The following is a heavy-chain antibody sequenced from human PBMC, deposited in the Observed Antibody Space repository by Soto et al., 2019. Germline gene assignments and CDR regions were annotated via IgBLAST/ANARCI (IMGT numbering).Heavy chain of an antibody. D-gene: IGHD3-3*01. CDR1: GGSISSSSYY. V-gene: IGHV4-39*01. Sequence: SETLSLTCTVSGGSISSSSYYWGWIRQPPGKGLEWIGSIYYSGSTYYNPSLKSRVTISVDTSKNQFSLKLSSVTAADTAVYYCARLNIYYDFWSGYYSRFDPWGQGTLVTVSS. CDR3: ARLNIYYDFWSGYYSRFDP. J-gene: IGHJ5*02. CDR2: IYYSGST.